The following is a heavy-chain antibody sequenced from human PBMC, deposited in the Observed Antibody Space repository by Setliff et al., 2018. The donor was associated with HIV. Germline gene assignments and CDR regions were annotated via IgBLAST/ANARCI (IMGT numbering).Heavy chain of an antibody. Sequence: GSLRLSCAAFGFTFSSYAMSWVRQAPGKGLEWVSAISGSGANTYYADSVKGRFTISRDNSKNTLYLQMNSLRAEDTAVYYCAKFFGGYGDYMGFDYWGQGTLVTVSS. V-gene: IGHV3-23*01. CDR3: AKFFGGYGDYMGFDY. J-gene: IGHJ4*02. CDR1: GFTFSSYA. D-gene: IGHD4-17*01. CDR2: ISGSGANT.